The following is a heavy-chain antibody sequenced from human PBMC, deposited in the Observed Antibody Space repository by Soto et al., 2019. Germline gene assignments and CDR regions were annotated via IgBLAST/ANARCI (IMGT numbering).Heavy chain of an antibody. Sequence: QVQLVQSGDEVRKPGSSVKVSCKASGYIFVNYGIAWVRQAPGQGLEWMGCISPYSGNTHYASKVQGRLTMTTDTSTRPAYMGVGSLTSDDTAVYYCAMVDKDVTPTPRDVWGQGTTVTVSS. V-gene: IGHV1-18*01. J-gene: IGHJ6*02. CDR2: ISPYSGNT. CDR1: GYIFVNYG. CDR3: AMVDKDVTPTPRDV. D-gene: IGHD5-12*01.